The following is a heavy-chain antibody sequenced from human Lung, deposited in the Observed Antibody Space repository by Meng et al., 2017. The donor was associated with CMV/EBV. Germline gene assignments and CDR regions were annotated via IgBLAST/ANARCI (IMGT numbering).Heavy chain of an antibody. J-gene: IGHJ2*01. CDR2: VYWKDDT. Sequence: GFSLHTAGVGVGSVRQPPGKAPEWLALVYWKDDTRYSPSLRNRLTITKDTSKNQSVLTMSNMDPVDTATYYCAHYGVYRFGWYFDLWGRGTLVTVSS. D-gene: IGHD5/OR15-5a*01. CDR3: AHYGVYRFGWYFDL. V-gene: IGHV2-5*01. CDR1: GFSLHTAGVG.